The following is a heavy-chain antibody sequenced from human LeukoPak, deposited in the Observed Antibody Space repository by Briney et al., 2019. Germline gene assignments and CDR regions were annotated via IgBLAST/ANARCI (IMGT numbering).Heavy chain of an antibody. V-gene: IGHV3-11*01. CDR3: AKIVGDPTGFDY. D-gene: IGHD1-26*01. J-gene: IGHJ4*02. Sequence: GGSLRLSCAASGFTFSDYYMSWIRQAPGKGLEWVSYISSSGSTIYYADSVKGRFTISRDNAKNSLYLQMNSMRTEDTAVYYCAKIVGDPTGFDYWGQGTLVTVSS. CDR2: ISSSGSTI. CDR1: GFTFSDYY.